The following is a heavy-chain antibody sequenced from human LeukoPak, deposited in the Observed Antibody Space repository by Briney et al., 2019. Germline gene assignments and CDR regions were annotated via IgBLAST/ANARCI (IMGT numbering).Heavy chain of an antibody. V-gene: IGHV3-23*01. CDR3: EKEPYSSSLSGAFDI. J-gene: IGHJ3*02. Sequence: PGGSLRLSCAASGFTFCSYAMSWVRQAPGKGLEGVTAISGSGGSTYYADSVKGRFTISRDNTKNTLYLQMNSLRAESTAVYYCEKEPYSSSLSGAFDIWGQGTMVTVSS. CDR2: ISGSGGST. CDR1: GFTFCSYA. D-gene: IGHD6-13*01.